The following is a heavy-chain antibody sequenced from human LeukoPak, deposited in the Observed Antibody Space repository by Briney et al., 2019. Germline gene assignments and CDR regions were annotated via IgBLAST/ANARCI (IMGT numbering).Heavy chain of an antibody. CDR3: ARGLGLDY. J-gene: IGHJ4*02. V-gene: IGHV4-34*01. CDR1: GGSFSGYY. CDR2: INHGGST. D-gene: IGHD7-27*01. Sequence: PSETLSLTCAVYGGSFSGYYWSWIRQPPGKGLEWIGEINHGGSTNYNPSLKSRVTISVDTSKNQFSLKLSSVTAADTAVYYCARGLGLDYWGQGTLVTVSS.